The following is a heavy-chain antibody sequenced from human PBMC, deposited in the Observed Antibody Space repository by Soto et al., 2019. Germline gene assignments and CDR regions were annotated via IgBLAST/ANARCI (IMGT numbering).Heavy chain of an antibody. CDR3: AKDLVGATDY. CDR2: ISGSGGST. Sequence: GGSLRLSCAASGFTFSSYAVSWVRQAPGKGLEWVSAISGSGGSTCYADSVKGRFTISRDNSKNTLYLQMNSLRAEDTAVYYCAKDLVGATDYWGQGTLVTVSS. J-gene: IGHJ4*02. V-gene: IGHV3-23*01. D-gene: IGHD1-26*01. CDR1: GFTFSSYA.